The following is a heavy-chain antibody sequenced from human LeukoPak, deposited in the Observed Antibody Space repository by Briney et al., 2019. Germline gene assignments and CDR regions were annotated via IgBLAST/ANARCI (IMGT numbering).Heavy chain of an antibody. V-gene: IGHV3-43*02. CDR2: ISGDGVAT. Sequence: PGGSLRLSCVGSGFTFDDVAMHWVRQAPGRGLEWVSLISGDGVATYYGASLKGRFTISRDNSKNSLYPQMNSLRVEDTALYYCAKGNGDFSHFYNGMDVWGRGTTVTVSS. CDR1: GFTFDDVA. J-gene: IGHJ6*02. D-gene: IGHD4-17*01. CDR3: AKGNGDFSHFYNGMDV.